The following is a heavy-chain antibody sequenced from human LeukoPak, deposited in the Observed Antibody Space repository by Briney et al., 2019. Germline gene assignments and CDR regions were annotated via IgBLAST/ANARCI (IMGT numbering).Heavy chain of an antibody. CDR2: TIPIFGTA. CDR3: ARDIMHYGDPDAFDI. Sequence: ASVKVSCKASGGTFSSYAISWVRQAPGQGLEWMGGTIPIFGTANYAQKFQGRVTITADESTSTAYMELSSLRSEDTAVYYCARDIMHYGDPDAFDIWGQGTMVTVSS. CDR1: GGTFSSYA. J-gene: IGHJ3*02. V-gene: IGHV1-69*01. D-gene: IGHD2-21*02.